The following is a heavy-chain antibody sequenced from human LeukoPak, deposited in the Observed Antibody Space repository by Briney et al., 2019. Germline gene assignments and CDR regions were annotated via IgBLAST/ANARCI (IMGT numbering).Heavy chain of an antibody. Sequence: GGSLRLACAASGFTFSGYAMSWVRQAPGKGLEWFSASSDSGGSTYYADSVKGRFTISRDNSKNTLYLQMNSLRAEDTAVYYCAKALGYCSGGSCYHAQAGLYYYYMDVWGKGTTVTVSS. D-gene: IGHD2-15*01. CDR3: AKALGYCSGGSCYHAQAGLYYYYMDV. V-gene: IGHV3-23*01. CDR2: SSDSGGST. J-gene: IGHJ6*03. CDR1: GFTFSGYA.